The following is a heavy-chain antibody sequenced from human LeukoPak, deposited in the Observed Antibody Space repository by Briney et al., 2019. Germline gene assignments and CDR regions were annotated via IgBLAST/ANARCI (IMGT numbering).Heavy chain of an antibody. J-gene: IGHJ4*02. CDR2: INHSGST. CDR3: ARVRSRSRYFDY. V-gene: IGHV4-34*01. D-gene: IGHD2-2*01. Sequence: SETLSLTCAVYGGSFSGYYWNWIPQPPGKGLEWIGEINHSGSTNYNPSLKSRVTISVDTSKNQYSLKVSSVTAADTAVYYCARVRSRSRYFDYWGQGTLVTVSS. CDR1: GGSFSGYY.